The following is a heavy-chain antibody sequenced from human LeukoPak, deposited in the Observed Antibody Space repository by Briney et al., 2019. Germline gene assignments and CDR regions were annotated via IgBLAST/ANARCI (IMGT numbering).Heavy chain of an antibody. CDR3: ARGRYYYGSGSEGQGFDP. V-gene: IGHV4-34*01. D-gene: IGHD3-10*01. CDR2: INHSGST. Sequence: SETLSLTCAVYGGSFSGYYWSWIRQPPGKGLEWTGEINHSGSTNYNPSLKSRVTISVDTSKNQFSLKLSSVTAADTAVYYCARGRYYYGSGSEGQGFDPWGQGTLVTVSS. J-gene: IGHJ5*02. CDR1: GGSFSGYY.